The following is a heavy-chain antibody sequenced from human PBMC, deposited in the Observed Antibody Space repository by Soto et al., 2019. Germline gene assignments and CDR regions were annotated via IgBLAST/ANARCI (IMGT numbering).Heavy chain of an antibody. D-gene: IGHD1-1*01. CDR2: FDPEDGET. J-gene: IGHJ6*02. CDR3: ATLEQGRMVAYYYYGMDV. CDR1: GYTLTELS. Sequence: ASVKVSGKVSGYTLTELSMHWVRQAPGKGLEWMGGFDPEDGETIYAQKFQGRVTMTEDTSTDTAYMELSSLRSEDTAVYYCATLEQGRMVAYYYYGMDVWGQGTTVTVSS. V-gene: IGHV1-24*01.